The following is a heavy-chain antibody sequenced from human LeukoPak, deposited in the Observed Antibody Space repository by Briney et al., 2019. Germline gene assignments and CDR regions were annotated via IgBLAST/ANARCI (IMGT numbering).Heavy chain of an antibody. Sequence: GGSLRLSCAASGFTVSSNYMSWVRQAPGKGLEWVSVIYSGGSTYYADSVKGRFTISRDNSKNTLYLQMNSLRAEDTAVYYCARVGYTGTWYSSPPFDYWGQGTLVTVSS. CDR1: GFTVSSNY. D-gene: IGHD6-13*01. CDR2: IYSGGST. J-gene: IGHJ4*02. CDR3: ARVGYTGTWYSSPPFDY. V-gene: IGHV3-66*01.